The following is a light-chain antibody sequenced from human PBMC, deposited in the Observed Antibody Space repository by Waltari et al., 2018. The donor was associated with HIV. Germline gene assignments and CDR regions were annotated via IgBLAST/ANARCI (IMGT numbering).Light chain of an antibody. J-gene: IGLJ3*02. CDR2: TDV. CDR3: ATWDVSRSGRV. Sequence: QSALTPPPSASGTPGQRVSIFCSAGSSTIGSNYVYWYQQLPGGAPKLLIYTDVQRPSGGPDRCSGSKSGTSASLAISGLRSEDEGDYYCATWDVSRSGRVFGGGTRLTVL. V-gene: IGLV1-47*01. CDR1: SSTIGSNY.